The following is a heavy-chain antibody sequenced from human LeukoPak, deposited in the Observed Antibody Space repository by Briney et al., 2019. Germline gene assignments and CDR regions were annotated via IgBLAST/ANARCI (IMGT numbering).Heavy chain of an antibody. CDR3: ARIRCGSGPEICYNH. CDR1: GVSLTDYY. D-gene: IGHD2-8*01. V-gene: IGHV4-34*01. J-gene: IGHJ5*02. Sequence: PSETLSLTCAVSGVSLTDYYCSWLRQSPGKGLEWIGEVSPDGYDKYNPSRKSRVSISVDRSENQLSLRMSSVTAADTAIYYCARIRCGSGPEICYNHWAQGSLVTVSS. CDR2: VSPDGYD.